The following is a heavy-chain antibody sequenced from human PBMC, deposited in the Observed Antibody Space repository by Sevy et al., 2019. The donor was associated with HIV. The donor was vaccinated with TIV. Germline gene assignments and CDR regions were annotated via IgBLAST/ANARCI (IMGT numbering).Heavy chain of an antibody. CDR3: ARETPADAFDV. CDR1: AFTFSSYD. Sequence: GGSLRLSCAATAFTFSSYDMHWVRQVAGKGLEWVSSIGLSGDTYFAGSVKGRFTISRDNVKNYLYLQMSSLRAGDTAVYYCARETPADAFDVWGQGTFVTVSS. CDR2: IGLSGDT. D-gene: IGHD2-2*01. V-gene: IGHV3-13*01. J-gene: IGHJ3*01.